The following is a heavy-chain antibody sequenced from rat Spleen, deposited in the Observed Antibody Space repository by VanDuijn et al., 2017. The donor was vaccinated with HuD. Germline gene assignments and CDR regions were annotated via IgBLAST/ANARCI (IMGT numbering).Heavy chain of an antibody. CDR1: GLTFSNYY. D-gene: IGHD1-1*01. CDR3: ARHGGYYNGDYLMDA. J-gene: IGHJ4*01. Sequence: EVQLVESGGGLVQPGRSMKLSCAASGLTFSNYYMAWVRQAPTKGLEWVASITTVGGHTYNRDSVKGRFTISRDNAKSTLYLQMDSLRSEDTATYYCARHGGYYNGDYLMDAWGQGASVTVSS. V-gene: IGHV5-25*01. CDR2: ITTVGGHT.